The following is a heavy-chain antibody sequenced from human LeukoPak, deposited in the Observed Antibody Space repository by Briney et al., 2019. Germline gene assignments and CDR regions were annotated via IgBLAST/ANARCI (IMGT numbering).Heavy chain of an antibody. CDR2: IYSGGST. J-gene: IGHJ4*02. Sequence: GGSLRLSCAASGFTVSSNYMSWVRQAPGKGLEWVSVIYSGGSTDYADSVKGRFTISRDNSKNTLYLQMNSLRAEDTAVYYCASLRRGSLNFDYWGQGTLVTVSS. D-gene: IGHD3-10*01. CDR3: ASLRRGSLNFDY. V-gene: IGHV3-66*01. CDR1: GFTVSSNY.